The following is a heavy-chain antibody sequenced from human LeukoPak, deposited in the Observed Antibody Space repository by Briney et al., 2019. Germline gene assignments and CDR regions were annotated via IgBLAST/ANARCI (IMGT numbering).Heavy chain of an antibody. CDR2: INHSGST. V-gene: IGHV4-38-2*02. CDR3: ARGRWLQFFVSEENGYYFDY. J-gene: IGHJ4*02. CDR1: GYSISNGYY. Sequence: SETLSLTCTVSGYSISNGYYWGWIRQPPGKGLEWIGEINHSGSTNYNPSLKSRVTISVDTSKNQFSLKLSSVTAADTAVYYCARGRWLQFFVSEENGYYFDYWGQGTLVTVSS. D-gene: IGHD5-24*01.